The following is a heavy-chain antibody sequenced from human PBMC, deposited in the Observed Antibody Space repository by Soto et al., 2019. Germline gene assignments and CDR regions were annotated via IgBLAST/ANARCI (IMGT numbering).Heavy chain of an antibody. CDR3: ARFNWYFDL. V-gene: IGHV4-59*01. J-gene: IGHJ2*01. CDR1: GVSISSYY. CDR2: IYYRGST. Sequence: SETLSLTCTVSGVSISSYYWSWIRQPPGKGLEWIGYIYYRGSTNYNPSLKSRVTISVDTSKNQFSLKLSSVTAADTAMYYCARFNWYFDLWGRGTLVTVSS.